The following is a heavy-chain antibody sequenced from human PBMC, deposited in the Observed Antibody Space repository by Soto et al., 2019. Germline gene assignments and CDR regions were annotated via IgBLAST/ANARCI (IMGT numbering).Heavy chain of an antibody. J-gene: IGHJ5*02. CDR2: MNPNSGNT. CDR1: GYTFTSYD. Sequence: ASVKVSCKASGYTFTSYDINWVRQATGQGLEWMGWMNPNSGNTGYAQKFQGRVTMTRNTSISTAYMELSSLRSEDTAVYYRARAYYGSDAILWFDPWGQGTLVTISS. D-gene: IGHD3-10*01. V-gene: IGHV1-8*01. CDR3: ARAYYGSDAILWFDP.